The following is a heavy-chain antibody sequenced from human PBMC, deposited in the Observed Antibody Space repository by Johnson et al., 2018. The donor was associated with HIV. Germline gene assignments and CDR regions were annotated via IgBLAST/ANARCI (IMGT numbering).Heavy chain of an antibody. J-gene: IGHJ3*01. D-gene: IGHD2-8*01. V-gene: IGHV3-30-3*01. CDR3: ATRGFYCADGVCHGVFDF. CDR1: GFTFSSYA. Sequence: QVQLVESGGGLVQPGGSLRLSCAASGFTFSSYAMHWVRQAPGKGLEWVAVISYDGSNKYYADSVKGRFTISRDNSKNTLYLQMNSLRAEDTALYYCATRGFYCADGVCHGVFDFWGQGTVVSVSS. CDR2: ISYDGSNK.